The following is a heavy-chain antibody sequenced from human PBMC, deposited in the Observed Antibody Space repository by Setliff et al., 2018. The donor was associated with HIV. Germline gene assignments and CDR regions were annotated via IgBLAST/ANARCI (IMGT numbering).Heavy chain of an antibody. D-gene: IGHD3-9*01. J-gene: IGHJ5*02. V-gene: IGHV4-4*07. CDR2: IYSSGST. Sequence: SETLSLTCLVSGGSISSYYWSWIRQSAGKGLEWIGRIYSSGSTNYNPSLKSRVTISVDTSKNQISLKVSSVTAADTAVYYCARGFPSDILTAKGDWFDPWGQGTLVTVSS. CDR3: ARGFPSDILTAKGDWFDP. CDR1: GGSISSYY.